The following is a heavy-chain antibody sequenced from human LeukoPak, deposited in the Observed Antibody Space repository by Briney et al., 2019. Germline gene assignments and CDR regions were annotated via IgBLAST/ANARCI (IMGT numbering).Heavy chain of an antibody. V-gene: IGHV4-59*01. CDR2: IYYSGNT. J-gene: IGHJ4*02. CDR1: GGSISSYY. Sequence: PSETLSLTCTVSGGSISSYYWSWIRQPPGKGLEWIGYIYYSGNTNYNPSLKSRVTISVDTSKNQFSLKLSSVTAADTAVYYCARYYVWGSYRYFDYWGQGTLVTVSS. D-gene: IGHD3-16*02. CDR3: ARYYVWGSYRYFDY.